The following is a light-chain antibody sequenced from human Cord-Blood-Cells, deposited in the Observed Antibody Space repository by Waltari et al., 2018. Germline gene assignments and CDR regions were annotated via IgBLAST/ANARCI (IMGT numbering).Light chain of an antibody. CDR2: DAS. J-gene: IGKJ5*01. CDR1: QSVSIY. CDR3: QQRSNGPIT. V-gene: IGKV3-11*01. Sequence: EIVLTQSTPTLSLSPGERPTLSCRASQSVSIYLAWYQQKPGQAPRLLIYDASNRATGIPARFSGSGSGTDFTLTISSLAPEYFAVHYCQQRSNGPITFGQGTRLEIK.